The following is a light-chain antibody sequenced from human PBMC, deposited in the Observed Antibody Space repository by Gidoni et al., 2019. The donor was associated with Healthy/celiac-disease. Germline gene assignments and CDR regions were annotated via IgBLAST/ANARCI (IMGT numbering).Light chain of an antibody. V-gene: IGLV3-25*03. CDR1: ALPKQY. Sequence: YELTQPPSVSVSPGQTARITCSGDALPKQYAYWYQQKPGQAPVLVIYKDSERPSGIPERFSGSSSGTTVTLTISGVQAEDEADYYCQSADSSXTYVVSG. CDR3: QSADSSXTYVV. J-gene: IGLJ2*01. CDR2: KDS.